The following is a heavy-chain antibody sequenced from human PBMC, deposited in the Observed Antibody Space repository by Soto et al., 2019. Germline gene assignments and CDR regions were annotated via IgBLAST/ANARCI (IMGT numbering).Heavy chain of an antibody. CDR2: IYYSGHT. Sequence: QVQLQESGAGLVKPSQTLSLTCSVSGVSINSGGYYWSWIRHHPGQGLEGIGYIYYSGHTFYNPSLKSRVAMSLDTSRNQFSLKLSSVTAPDTAVYYCARGSQLERDALDIWGQGTRVTVSS. D-gene: IGHD1-1*01. J-gene: IGHJ3*02. V-gene: IGHV4-31*03. CDR3: ARGSQLERDALDI. CDR1: GVSINSGGYY.